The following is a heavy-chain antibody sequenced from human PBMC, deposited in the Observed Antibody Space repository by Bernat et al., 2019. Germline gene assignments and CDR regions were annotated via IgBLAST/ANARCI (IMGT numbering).Heavy chain of an antibody. CDR3: ASDVVGIAAAGTMDY. Sequence: QVQLLESGGGVVQPGRSLRLSCAASGFTFSSYGMHWVRQAPGKGLEWVAVIWYDGSNKYYADSVKGRFTISRDNSKNTLYLQMNSLRAEDTAVCYCASDVVGIAAAGTMDYWGQGTLVTVSS. CDR2: IWYDGSNK. CDR1: GFTFSSYG. J-gene: IGHJ4*02. V-gene: IGHV3-33*01. D-gene: IGHD6-13*01.